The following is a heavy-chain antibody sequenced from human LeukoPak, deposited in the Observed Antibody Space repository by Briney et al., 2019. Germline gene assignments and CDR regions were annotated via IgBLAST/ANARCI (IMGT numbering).Heavy chain of an antibody. CDR1: GCTFSSYA. CDR2: IIPIFGTA. CDR3: ARGLAATYYYDYMDV. J-gene: IGHJ6*03. V-gene: IGHV1-69*13. D-gene: IGHD6-13*01. Sequence: GASVKVSCKASGCTFSSYAISWVRQAPGQGLEWMGGIIPIFGTANYAQKFQGRVTITADESTSTAYMELSSLRSEDTAVYYCARGLAATYYYDYMDVWGKGTTVTISS.